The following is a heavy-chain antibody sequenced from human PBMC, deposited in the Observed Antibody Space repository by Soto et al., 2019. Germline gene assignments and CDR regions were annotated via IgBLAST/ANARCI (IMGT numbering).Heavy chain of an antibody. J-gene: IGHJ4*02. D-gene: IGHD3-3*01. CDR1: GGSISSGDYY. CDR3: ARGTEYYDFWSGYYRGRGSYFDY. Sequence: TLSLTCTVSGGSISSGDYYWSWIRQPPGKGLEWIGYIYYSGSTYYNPSLKSRVTISVDTSKNQFSLKLSSVTAADTVVYYCARGTEYYDFWSGYYRGRGSYFDYWGQGTLVTVS. V-gene: IGHV4-30-4*01. CDR2: IYYSGST.